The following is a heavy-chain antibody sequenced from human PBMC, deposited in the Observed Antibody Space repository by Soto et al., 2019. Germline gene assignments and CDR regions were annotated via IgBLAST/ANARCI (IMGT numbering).Heavy chain of an antibody. J-gene: IGHJ4*02. CDR1: GDTFAFYS. Sequence: QVQLVQSGAEVKRPGSSVKVSCKASGDTFAFYSINWVRQAPGLGLEWMGRINPILSMSNYAQRFQGRGTMNADQSKSKAYKVLNSLRSEDTAIYYCATSYGSGYRAFDYWGQGALVTVSS. V-gene: IGHV1-69*02. CDR2: INPILSMS. CDR3: ATSYGSGYRAFDY. D-gene: IGHD3-10*01.